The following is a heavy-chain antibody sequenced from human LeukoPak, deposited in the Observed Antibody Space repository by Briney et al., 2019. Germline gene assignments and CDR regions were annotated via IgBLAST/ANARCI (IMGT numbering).Heavy chain of an antibody. J-gene: IGHJ4*02. CDR3: ARDGILITFGGVSGLFDY. D-gene: IGHD3-16*01. V-gene: IGHV4-39*07. CDR1: GGSLSSSSYY. Sequence: SETLSLTCTVSGGSLSSSSYYWGWIRQPPGKGLEWIGSIYYSGSTYYNPSLKSRVTISVDTSKNQFSLKLSSVTAADTAVYYCARDGILITFGGVSGLFDYWGQGTLVTVSS. CDR2: IYYSGST.